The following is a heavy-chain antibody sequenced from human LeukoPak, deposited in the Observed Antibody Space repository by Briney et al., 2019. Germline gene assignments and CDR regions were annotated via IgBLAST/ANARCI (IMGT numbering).Heavy chain of an antibody. CDR1: GGSISSGDYY. CDR2: IYYSGST. CDR3: ARVVAAAEIPNFDY. D-gene: IGHD6-13*01. Sequence: SQTLSLTCTVSGGSISSGDYYWSWIRQPPGKGLEWIGYIYYSGSTYYNPSLKSRVTISVDTSKNQFSLKLSSVTAADTAVYYCARVVAAAEIPNFDYWGQGTLVTVSS. V-gene: IGHV4-30-4*01. J-gene: IGHJ4*02.